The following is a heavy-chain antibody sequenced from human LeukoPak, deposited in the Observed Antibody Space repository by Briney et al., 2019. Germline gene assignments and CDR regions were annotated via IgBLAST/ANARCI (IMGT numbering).Heavy chain of an antibody. J-gene: IGHJ5*02. CDR1: GYTFTGYY. CDR3: ARGRCSSTSCYGVPGQNNWFDP. Sequence: ASVKVSCKASGYTFTGYYMHWVRQAPGQGLEWMGWINPNSGGTNYAQKFQGRVTMTRDTSLSTASMELSRLRSDDTAVYYCARGRCSSTSCYGVPGQNNWFDPWGQGTLVTVSS. V-gene: IGHV1-2*02. D-gene: IGHD2-2*01. CDR2: INPNSGGT.